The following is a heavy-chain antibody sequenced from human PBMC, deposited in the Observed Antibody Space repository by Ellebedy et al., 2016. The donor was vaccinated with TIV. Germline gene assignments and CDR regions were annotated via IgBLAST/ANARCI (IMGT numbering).Heavy chain of an antibody. J-gene: IGHJ4*02. Sequence: PGGSLRLSCAASGFTSSSYAMSWVRQAPGKGLDWVSDISGSGGTTYYADSVKGRFTIARDNSKNTLYLQMNSLTGEDTAVYYCGRGSNDWDGMDYWGQGTLVSVSS. D-gene: IGHD3-9*01. V-gene: IGHV3-23*01. CDR3: GRGSNDWDGMDY. CDR2: ISGSGGTT. CDR1: GFTSSSYA.